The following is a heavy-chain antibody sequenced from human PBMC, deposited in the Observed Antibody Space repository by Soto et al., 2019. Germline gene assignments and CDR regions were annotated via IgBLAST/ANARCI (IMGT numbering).Heavy chain of an antibody. CDR2: ISPLFSTT. J-gene: IGHJ4*02. V-gene: IGHV1-69*01. CDR1: GDLFNNHA. Sequence: QVQLVQSGAEVKEPGSSVKVSCKASGDLFNNHAFNWVRQAPGQGLGWMGRISPLFSTTNYAQKFQGRVTIGADELTTIVYLEVNNLESDDTAMYYCAASSAIAAAGYFKFWGQATLVTVSP. D-gene: IGHD6-13*01. CDR3: AASSAIAAAGYFKF.